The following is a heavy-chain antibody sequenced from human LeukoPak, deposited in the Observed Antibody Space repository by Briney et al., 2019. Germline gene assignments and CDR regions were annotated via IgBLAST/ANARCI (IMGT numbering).Heavy chain of an antibody. J-gene: IGHJ4*02. D-gene: IGHD2-2*01. Sequence: PSETLSLTCAVYGGSFTGYYWSWIRQTPGEGLEWIGEINHSGTTNYNPSLKSRVTISVDTSKNQFSLKLSSMTAADTAVYYCARKEGRSEYQPSFDSWGQGTPVTVSS. CDR3: ARKEGRSEYQPSFDS. V-gene: IGHV4-34*01. CDR2: INHSGTT. CDR1: GGSFTGYY.